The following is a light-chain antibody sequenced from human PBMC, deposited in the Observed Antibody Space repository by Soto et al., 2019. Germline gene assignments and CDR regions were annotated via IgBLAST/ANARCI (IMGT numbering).Light chain of an antibody. CDR1: QSVSNSY. CDR2: GVS. J-gene: IGKJ1*01. Sequence: EIVLTQSPGTLSLSPGERATLSCRASQSVSNSYLAWYQQKPGQAPSLLIYGVSSRATGIPDRFSGSWSGTDFTLTISRLEPEDSAVYYCQQYGSSPKTFGQGTKVEIK. CDR3: QQYGSSPKT. V-gene: IGKV3-20*01.